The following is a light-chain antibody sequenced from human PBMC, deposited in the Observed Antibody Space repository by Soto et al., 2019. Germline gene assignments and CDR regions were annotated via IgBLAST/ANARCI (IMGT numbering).Light chain of an antibody. V-gene: IGKV3-20*01. J-gene: IGKJ4*01. CDR2: GAY. CDR3: QQYENWPQPT. Sequence: ELVLTQSPGTLSLSPGDSATLSCRASQSVSSSYLAWYQQKPGQAPRLLIYGAYSRATGIPDTFSGSGSGTEFTLTISSLQSEDFAVYYCQQYENWPQPTFGGGTKVDIK. CDR1: QSVSSSY.